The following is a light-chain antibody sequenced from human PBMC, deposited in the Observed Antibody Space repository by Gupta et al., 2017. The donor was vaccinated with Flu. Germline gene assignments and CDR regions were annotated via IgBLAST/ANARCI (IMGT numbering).Light chain of an antibody. CDR2: EVS. V-gene: IGLV2-14*01. CDR3: SSFTSSLTWV. J-gene: IGLJ3*02. CDR1: SSDVGRYNY. Sequence: QSALTQPASVSGSPGQSITISCTGTSSDVGRYNYVSWFQQYPGKAPKLMIYEVSNWPSGVSNRFSGSKSGNTASLTISGLQAEDEADYYCSSFTSSLTWVFGGGNKLTVL.